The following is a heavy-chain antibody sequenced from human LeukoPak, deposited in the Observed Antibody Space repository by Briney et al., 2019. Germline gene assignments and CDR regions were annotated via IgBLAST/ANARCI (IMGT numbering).Heavy chain of an antibody. V-gene: IGHV4-39*01. D-gene: IGHD3-10*02. CDR3: AELGITLIGGV. Sequence: SETLSLTCTVSGGSISSSSYYWGWIRQPPGKGLEWIGSIYYSGSTYYNPSLKSRVTISVDTSKNQFSLKLSSVTAADTAVYYCAELGITLIGGVWGKGTTVTISS. CDR2: IYYSGST. J-gene: IGHJ6*04. CDR1: GGSISSSSYY.